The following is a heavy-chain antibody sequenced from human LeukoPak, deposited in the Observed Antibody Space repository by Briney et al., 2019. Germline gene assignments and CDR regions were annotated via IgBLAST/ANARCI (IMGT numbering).Heavy chain of an antibody. Sequence: GGSPRLSCAASGFTFSSYSMNWVRQAPGKGLEWVSYISSSSSTIYYADSVKGRFTISRDNAKNSLYLQMNSLRAEDTAVYYCARGWAAAGINYFAYWGQGTLVTVSS. V-gene: IGHV3-48*04. D-gene: IGHD6-13*01. CDR3: ARGWAAAGINYFAY. CDR1: GFTFSSYS. CDR2: ISSSSSTI. J-gene: IGHJ4*02.